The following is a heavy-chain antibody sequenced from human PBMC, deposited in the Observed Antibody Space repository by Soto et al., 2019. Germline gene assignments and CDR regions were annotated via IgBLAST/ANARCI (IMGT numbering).Heavy chain of an antibody. CDR3: ARAIGGYTYGQTFDY. V-gene: IGHV4-59*01. Sequence: SETLSLTCTVSGGSISSYFWSWIRQPPGKGLEWIGYVYYSGSTMYNPSLKSRVTISVDTSKNQFSLNLDSVTAADTAVYFCARAIGGYTYGQTFDYWGQGTLVTVSS. CDR1: GGSISSYF. D-gene: IGHD5-18*01. CDR2: VYYSGST. J-gene: IGHJ4*02.